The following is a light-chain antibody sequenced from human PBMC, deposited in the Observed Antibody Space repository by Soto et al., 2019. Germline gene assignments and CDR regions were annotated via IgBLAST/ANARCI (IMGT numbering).Light chain of an antibody. CDR2: DVT. V-gene: IGLV2-11*01. CDR1: SRDVGGYNY. J-gene: IGLJ2*01. Sequence: QSALTQPRSVSGSPGQSVTISCTGTSRDVGGYNYVSWYQQHPGKAPKLLIYDVTKRPSGVPDRFSASKSDNTASLTISGLQAGDEADYYCCSYGGSSAFNIFGGGTKVTVL. CDR3: CSYGGSSAFNI.